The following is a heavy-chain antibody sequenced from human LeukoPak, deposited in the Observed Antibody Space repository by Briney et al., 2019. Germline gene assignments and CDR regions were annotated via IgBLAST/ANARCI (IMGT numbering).Heavy chain of an antibody. J-gene: IGHJ4*02. CDR3: ARGNGWYFY. CDR2: IYYSGST. D-gene: IGHD6-19*01. Sequence: SETLSLTCTVSGGSLSSNYWSWIRQPPGKGLEWIGYIYYSGSTNYNPSLESRVTISVDTSKNQFSLKLSSVTAADTAVYYCARGNGWYFYWGQGTLVTVSS. V-gene: IGHV4-59*01. CDR1: GGSLSSNY.